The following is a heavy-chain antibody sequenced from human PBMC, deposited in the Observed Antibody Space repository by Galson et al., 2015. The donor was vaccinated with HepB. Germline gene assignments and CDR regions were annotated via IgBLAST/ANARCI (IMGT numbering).Heavy chain of an antibody. V-gene: IGHV1-69*13. D-gene: IGHD6-13*01. Sequence: SVKVSCKASGGTFSSYAISWVRQAPGQGLEWMGGIIPIFGTANYAQKFQGRVTITADESTSTAYMELSSLRSEDTAVYYCARGGESSSWSRYDYYYYMDVWGKGTTVTVSS. CDR1: GGTFSSYA. J-gene: IGHJ6*03. CDR2: IIPIFGTA. CDR3: ARGGESSSWSRYDYYYYMDV.